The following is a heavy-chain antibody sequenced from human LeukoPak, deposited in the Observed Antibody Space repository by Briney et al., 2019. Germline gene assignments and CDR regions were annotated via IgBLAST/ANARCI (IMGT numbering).Heavy chain of an antibody. CDR2: IRYDGSNK. J-gene: IGHJ3*02. CDR3: VKDFSGVVIIRGHDAFDI. V-gene: IGHV3-30*02. D-gene: IGHD3-3*01. Sequence: GGSLRLSCAASGFTFSSYGMHWVRQAPGKGLEWVAFIRYDGSNKYYADSVKGRFTISRDNSKNTLYLQMNSLRAEDTAVYYCVKDFSGVVIIRGHDAFDIWGQGTMVTVSS. CDR1: GFTFSSYG.